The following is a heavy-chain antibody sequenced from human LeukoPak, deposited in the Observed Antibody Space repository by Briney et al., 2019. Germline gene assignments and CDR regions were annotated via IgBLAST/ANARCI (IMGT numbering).Heavy chain of an antibody. CDR1: GFTFSSYG. Sequence: PGRSLRLSCAASGFTFSSYGMHWVRQAPGKGLEWVAVIWYDGSNKYYADSVKGRFTISRDNSKNTLYLQMNSLRAEDTAVYYCARSVDTAMVAPAWYRRNYGTDVWGKGTTVTVSS. V-gene: IGHV3-33*01. CDR3: ARSVDTAMVAPAWYRRNYGTDV. D-gene: IGHD5-18*01. J-gene: IGHJ6*04. CDR2: IWYDGSNK.